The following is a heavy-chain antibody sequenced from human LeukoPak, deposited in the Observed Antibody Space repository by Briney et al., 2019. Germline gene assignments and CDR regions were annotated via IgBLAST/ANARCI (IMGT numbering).Heavy chain of an antibody. CDR1: GGSISNSNYY. CDR3: ARHENIIIVPTAHAFDY. Sequence: SETLSLTCTVSGGSISNSNYYWGWIRQPPGKGLEWIGTIYYSGDTYYNPSLESRAPISVDTSKNRFSLKLNSVTAADTAVYFCARHENIIIVPTAHAFDYWAREPWSPSPQ. V-gene: IGHV4-39*01. CDR2: IYYSGDT. J-gene: IGHJ4*02. D-gene: IGHD2/OR15-2a*01.